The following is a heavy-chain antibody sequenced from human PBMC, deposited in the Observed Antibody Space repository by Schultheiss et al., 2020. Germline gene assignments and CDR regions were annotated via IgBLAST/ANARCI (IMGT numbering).Heavy chain of an antibody. J-gene: IGHJ4*02. CDR2: ISSSSSTI. Sequence: GESLKISCAASGFTVSSNYMSWVRQAPGKGLEWVSYISSSSSTIYYADSVKGRFTISRDNSKNTLYLQMNSLRAEDTAVYYCARDGRGRGNYFDYWGQGTLVTVPS. CDR3: ARDGRGRGNYFDY. V-gene: IGHV3-48*01. CDR1: GFTVSSNY. D-gene: IGHD3-10*01.